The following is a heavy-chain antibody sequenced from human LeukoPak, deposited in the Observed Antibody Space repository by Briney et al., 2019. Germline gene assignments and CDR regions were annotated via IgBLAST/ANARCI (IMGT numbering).Heavy chain of an antibody. CDR2: IIPIFGTA. D-gene: IGHD2-2*01. V-gene: IGHV1-69*01. CDR1: GGTFSSYA. J-gene: IGHJ5*02. CDR3: ARAVVVVPAVGPLNWFDP. Sequence: SVKVSCKAFGGTFSSYAISWVRQAPGQGLEWMGGIIPIFGTANYAQKFQGRVTITADESTSTAYMELSSLRSEDTAVYYCARAVVVVPAVGPLNWFDPWGQGTLVTVSS.